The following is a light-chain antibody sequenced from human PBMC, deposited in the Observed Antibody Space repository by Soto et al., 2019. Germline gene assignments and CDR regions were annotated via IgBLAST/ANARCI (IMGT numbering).Light chain of an antibody. CDR2: GAS. CDR3: QQYGSSPFT. CDR1: QSVSSN. V-gene: IGKV3-15*01. Sequence: ELGRTQTTPTRAVSRGRRATRSCRASQSVSSNLAWYQQKPGQAPRLLIYGASTRATGIPARFSGRGSGTDFTLTISSLQSEDFVVYYCQQYGSSPFTFGQGTRLEIK. J-gene: IGKJ5*01.